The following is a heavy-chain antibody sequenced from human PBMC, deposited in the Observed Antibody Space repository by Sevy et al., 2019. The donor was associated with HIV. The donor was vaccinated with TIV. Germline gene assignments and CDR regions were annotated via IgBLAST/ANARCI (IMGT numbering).Heavy chain of an antibody. D-gene: IGHD3-22*01. CDR1: GFTFWSFG. CDR2: ISGDRGKI. V-gene: IGHV3-48*04. Sequence: GGSLRLSCAASGFTFWSFGVNWVRQAPGKGLEWLGYISGDRGKIFYADSVKGRFSIFRDNARNSLYLQMRSLRVEDTAVYYCARGGGNSGNCYSDYYYGVDVWGQGTTVTVSS. CDR3: ARGGGNSGNCYSDYYYGVDV. J-gene: IGHJ6*01.